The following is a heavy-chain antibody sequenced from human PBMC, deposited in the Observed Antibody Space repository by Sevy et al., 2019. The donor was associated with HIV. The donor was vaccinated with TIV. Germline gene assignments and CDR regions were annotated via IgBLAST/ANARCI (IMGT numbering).Heavy chain of an antibody. CDR1: GFRFSNFW. J-gene: IGHJ4*02. CDR3: AKIGKRGWDFDS. D-gene: IGHD6-19*01. Sequence: GGSLRLSCAASGFRFSNFWMSWVRQAPGKGLEWVANINEDGAVKYYADSVKGRFIISRDTANDSLYVQMFSLRAEDTAVYYCAKIGKRGWDFDSWGQGTRVTVS. CDR2: INEDGAVK. V-gene: IGHV3-7*01.